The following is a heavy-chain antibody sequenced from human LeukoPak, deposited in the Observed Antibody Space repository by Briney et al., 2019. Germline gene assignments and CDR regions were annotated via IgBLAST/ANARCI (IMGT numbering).Heavy chain of an antibody. Sequence: GASVKVSCKASGSTFSSYAISWVRQAPGQGLEWMGGIIPIFGTANYAQKFQGRVTITADESTSTAYMELSSLRSEDTAVYYCARTIAAAGTVVWYYYMDVWGKGTTVTISS. CDR3: ARTIAAAGTVVWYYYMDV. V-gene: IGHV1-69*01. J-gene: IGHJ6*03. CDR1: GSTFSSYA. D-gene: IGHD6-13*01. CDR2: IIPIFGTA.